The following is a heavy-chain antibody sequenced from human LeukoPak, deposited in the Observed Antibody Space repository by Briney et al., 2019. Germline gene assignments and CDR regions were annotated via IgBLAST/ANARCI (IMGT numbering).Heavy chain of an antibody. CDR2: VSGSGGST. Sequence: GGTLRLSCAASGFTFNTYDMSWVRQAPGKGLEWVSGVSGSGGSTYYADSVKGRFTISRDNSKNTLYLEVISLTAEDTAVYYCAKDDAWLRFGEWSQGTLVTVSS. D-gene: IGHD3-10*01. V-gene: IGHV3-23*01. CDR1: GFTFNTYD. CDR3: AKDDAWLRFGE. J-gene: IGHJ4*02.